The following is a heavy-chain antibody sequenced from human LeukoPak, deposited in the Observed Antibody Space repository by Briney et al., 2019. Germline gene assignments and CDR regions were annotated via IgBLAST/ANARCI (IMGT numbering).Heavy chain of an antibody. CDR1: GFTFSSYA. D-gene: IGHD3-22*01. CDR2: ISNSGGST. V-gene: IGHV3-23*01. Sequence: GGSLRLSCAASGFTFSSYAMSWVRQAPGKGLGRGSVISNSGGSTHYADSVKGRFTISRDNSKNTLYLQMNSLRAEDTAVYYCAKGHYDSSAYNYFTYWGQGTLVSVSS. J-gene: IGHJ4*02. CDR3: AKGHYDSSAYNYFTY.